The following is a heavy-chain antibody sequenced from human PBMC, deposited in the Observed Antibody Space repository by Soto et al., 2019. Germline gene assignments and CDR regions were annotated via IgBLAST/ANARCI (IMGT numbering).Heavy chain of an antibody. CDR2: IYYSGST. CDR1: GGSISSYY. Sequence: SETLSLTCTVSGGSISSYYWSWIRQPPGKGLEWIGYIYYSGSTNYNPSLKSRVTISVDTSKNQFSLKLSSVTAADTAVYYCARSFSNLRFLEWSTGFDPWGQGTLVTVSS. CDR3: ARSFSNLRFLEWSTGFDP. J-gene: IGHJ5*02. D-gene: IGHD3-3*01. V-gene: IGHV4-59*01.